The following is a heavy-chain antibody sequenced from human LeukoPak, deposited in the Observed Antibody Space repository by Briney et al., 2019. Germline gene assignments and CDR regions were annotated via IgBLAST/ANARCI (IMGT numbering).Heavy chain of an antibody. Sequence: PSETLSLTCTVSGGSISSSSYYWGWIRQPPGKGLEWIGSIYYSGSTYYNPSLKSRVTISVDTSKNQFSLKLSSVTAADTAVYYCARGDSSGYYGWFDPWGQGTLVTVSS. CDR2: IYYSGST. CDR3: ARGDSSGYYGWFDP. V-gene: IGHV4-39*07. D-gene: IGHD3-22*01. J-gene: IGHJ5*02. CDR1: GGSISSSSYY.